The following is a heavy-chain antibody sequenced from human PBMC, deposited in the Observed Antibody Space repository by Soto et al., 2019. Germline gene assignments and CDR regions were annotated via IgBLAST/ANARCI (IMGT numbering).Heavy chain of an antibody. D-gene: IGHD2-15*01. V-gene: IGHV3-23*01. Sequence: EVQLLESGGGLVQSGGSLRLSCAASGFTFSSYAMSWVRQAPGKGLEWVSAISGSGGSTYYADSVKGRFTISRDNSKNTLYLQMNSLRAEDTAVFYCARDRGIGGYFDYWGQGTLVTVSS. J-gene: IGHJ4*02. CDR3: ARDRGIGGYFDY. CDR2: ISGSGGST. CDR1: GFTFSSYA.